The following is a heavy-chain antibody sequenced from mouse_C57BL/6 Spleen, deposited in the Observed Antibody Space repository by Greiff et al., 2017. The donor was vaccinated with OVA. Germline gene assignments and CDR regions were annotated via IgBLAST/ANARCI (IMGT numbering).Heavy chain of an antibody. CDR3: ARGAYYFDY. V-gene: IGHV1-26*01. CDR1: GYTFTDYY. J-gene: IGHJ2*01. CDR2: INPNNGGT. Sequence: EVQLQQSGPELVKPGASVKISCKASGYTFTDYYMNWVKQSHGKSLEWIGDINPNNGGTSYNQKFKGKATLTVDTSSSTAYMELRSLTSEDSAVYYCARGAYYFDYWGQGTTL.